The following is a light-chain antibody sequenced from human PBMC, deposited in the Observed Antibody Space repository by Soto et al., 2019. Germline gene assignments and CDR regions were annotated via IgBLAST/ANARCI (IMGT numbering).Light chain of an antibody. CDR1: SSDVGSSKL. V-gene: IGLV2-23*02. Sequence: QSALTQPASVSGSPGQSITITCTGTSSDVGSSKLVSWYQQHPGDAPELIIYEVTKRPSGVSDRFSGSKSGNMASLTISGLQAEDEADYYCCSYAGATAYVAFGGGTKLTVL. J-gene: IGLJ2*01. CDR3: CSYAGATAYVA. CDR2: EVT.